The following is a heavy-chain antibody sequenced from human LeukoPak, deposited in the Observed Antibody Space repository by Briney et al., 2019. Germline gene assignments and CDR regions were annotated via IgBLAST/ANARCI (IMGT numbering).Heavy chain of an antibody. V-gene: IGHV3-21*01. CDR1: GFTFSTYS. CDR3: ARELNAVAHS. J-gene: IGHJ4*02. CDR2: ISSSSSYI. D-gene: IGHD6-19*01. Sequence: PGGSLRLSCAASGFTFSTYSMNWVRQAPGKGLEWVSSISSSSSYIYYADSVKGRFTISRDNAKNSLYLQMNSLRAEDTAVYYCARELNAVAHSWGQGTLVTVSS.